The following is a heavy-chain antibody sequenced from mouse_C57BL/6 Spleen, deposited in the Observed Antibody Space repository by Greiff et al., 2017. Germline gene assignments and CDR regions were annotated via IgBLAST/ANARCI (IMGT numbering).Heavy chain of an antibody. CDR1: GFSLTSYG. V-gene: IGHV2-6-1*01. Sequence: VQVVESGPGLVAPSQSLSITCTVSGFSLTSYGVHWVRQPPGKGLEWLVVIWSDGSTTYNSALKSRLSISKDNSKSQVFLKMNSLQTDDTAMYYCARHAKGYYSYWYFDVWGTGTTVTVSS. CDR2: IWSDGST. CDR3: ARHAKGYYSYWYFDV. D-gene: IGHD2-3*01. J-gene: IGHJ1*03.